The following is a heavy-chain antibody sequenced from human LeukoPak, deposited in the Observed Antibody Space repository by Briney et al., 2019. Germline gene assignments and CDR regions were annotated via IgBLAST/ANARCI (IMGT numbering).Heavy chain of an antibody. CDR3: ARVAEGSYCSGGSCYGSLDY. CDR1: GYTFTSYY. D-gene: IGHD2-15*01. J-gene: IGHJ4*02. V-gene: IGHV1-46*01. Sequence: TSVKVSCKASGYTFTSYYMHWVRQAPGQGLEWMGIINPSGGSTSYAQKFQGRVTITADKSTSTAYMELSSLRSEDTAVYYCARVAEGSYCSGGSCYGSLDYWGQGTLVTVAS. CDR2: INPSGGST.